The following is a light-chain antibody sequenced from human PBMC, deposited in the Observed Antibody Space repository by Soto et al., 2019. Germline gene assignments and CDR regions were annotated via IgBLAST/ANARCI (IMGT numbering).Light chain of an antibody. CDR3: QQSYSTPWT. CDR2: AAS. V-gene: IGKV1-39*01. Sequence: DIQMTQSPSSLSASVGDRVTITCRASQGISSYLNWYQQEPGKAPKLQIYAASSLQSGVPSRFSGSGSGTDFTLTISSLQPEDFATYYCQQSYSTPWTFGQGTKVEIK. J-gene: IGKJ1*01. CDR1: QGISSY.